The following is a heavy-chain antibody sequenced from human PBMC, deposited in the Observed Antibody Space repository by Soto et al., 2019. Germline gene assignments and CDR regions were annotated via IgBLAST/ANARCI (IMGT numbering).Heavy chain of an antibody. CDR2: ISGSGDNT. CDR3: AKTFFSGSGSYRGWFDP. V-gene: IGHV3-23*01. CDR1: GFMFSSYA. D-gene: IGHD3-10*01. Sequence: GGSLRLSCAASGFMFSSYAMTWVRQAPGKGLEWVSVISGSGDNTYYADSVKGRFTISRDGSKDTLYLQMNSLRADDTAVYYCAKTFFSGSGSYRGWFDPWGQGTQVTVSS. J-gene: IGHJ5*02.